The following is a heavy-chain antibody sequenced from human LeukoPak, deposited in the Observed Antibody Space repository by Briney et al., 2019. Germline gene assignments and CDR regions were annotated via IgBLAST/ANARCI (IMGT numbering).Heavy chain of an antibody. CDR2: IYSDGNT. D-gene: IGHD6-19*01. Sequence: GGSLRLSCAVSGFTVSSIYMGWVRQAPGKGLEWVSFIYSDGNTYYADSVKGRFTLSRDSSRNTLYLQMNSLRVDDTAVYYCAGDTHSSSWYDHWGQGTLVTVSS. J-gene: IGHJ5*02. CDR1: GFTVSSIY. V-gene: IGHV3-53*01. CDR3: AGDTHSSSWYDH.